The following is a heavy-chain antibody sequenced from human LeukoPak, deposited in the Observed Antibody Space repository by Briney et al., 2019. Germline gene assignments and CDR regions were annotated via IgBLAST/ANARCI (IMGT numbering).Heavy chain of an antibody. CDR3: ARVRRYDFWSGPRTPGYWYFDL. D-gene: IGHD3-3*01. Sequence: SETLSLTCAVYGGSFSGYYWSWIRQPPGKGLEWIGEINHSGSTNYNPSLKSRVTISVDTSKNQFSLKLSSVTAADTAVYYCARVRRYDFWSGPRTPGYWYFDLWGRGTLVTVSS. J-gene: IGHJ2*01. CDR1: GGSFSGYY. V-gene: IGHV4-34*01. CDR2: INHSGST.